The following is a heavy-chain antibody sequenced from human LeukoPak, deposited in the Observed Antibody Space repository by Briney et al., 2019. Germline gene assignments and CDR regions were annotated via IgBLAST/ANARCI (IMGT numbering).Heavy chain of an antibody. D-gene: IGHD6-13*01. CDR1: GFTFSSYA. CDR2: ISYDGSNK. V-gene: IGHV3-30*18. Sequence: GRSLRLSCAASGFTFSSYAMHWVRQAPGKGLEWVAVISYDGSNKYYADSVKGRFTISRDNSKNTLYLQMNSLRAEDTAVYYCAKTSAALENYYYGMDVWGQGTTVTVSS. J-gene: IGHJ6*02. CDR3: AKTSAALENYYYGMDV.